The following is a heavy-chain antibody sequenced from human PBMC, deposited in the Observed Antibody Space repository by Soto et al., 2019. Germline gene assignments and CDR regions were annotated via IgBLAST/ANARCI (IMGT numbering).Heavy chain of an antibody. J-gene: IGHJ3*02. D-gene: IGHD2-15*01. CDR3: ARFCSGGSCYSNDAFDI. V-gene: IGHV4-59*01. CDR1: GDSISSCY. Sequence: QVQLQESGPGLVKPSETLSLTCTDTGDSISSCYWSWIRQPPGKGLEWIGYIYYSGSTNYNPSLKSRVTISVDTSKNQFSLKLSSVTAADTAVYYCARFCSGGSCYSNDAFDIWGQGTIVTVSS. CDR2: IYYSGST.